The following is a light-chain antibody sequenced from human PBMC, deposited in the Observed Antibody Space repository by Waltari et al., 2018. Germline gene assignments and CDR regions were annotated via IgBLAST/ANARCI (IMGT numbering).Light chain of an antibody. Sequence: DIVVIRSLLSLPFTPGEPASISCRSSQSLLHRNGNNYLDWYLQKPGQSPQLLIYLGSNRASGVPERFSGSGSGTDFTLRISRVEAEDVGVYYCMQTLQTLWTFGPGTKVEIK. CDR2: LGS. CDR3: MQTLQTLWT. V-gene: IGKV2-28*01. CDR1: QSLLHRNGNNY. J-gene: IGKJ1*01.